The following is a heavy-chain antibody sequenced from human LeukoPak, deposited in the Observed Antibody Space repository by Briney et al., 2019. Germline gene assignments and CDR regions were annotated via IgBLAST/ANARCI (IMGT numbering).Heavy chain of an antibody. V-gene: IGHV3-23*01. J-gene: IGHJ4*02. D-gene: IGHD2-15*01. CDR1: GFIFSSYA. Sequence: PGGSLRLSCAASGFIFSSYAMSWVRQAPGKGLEWVSTISGSGGSTYYADSVKGRFTISRDNSKNTVYLQMNSLRAEDTAVYYCAKDKATVAAKGPFDYWGQGTLVTVSS. CDR2: ISGSGGST. CDR3: AKDKATVAAKGPFDY.